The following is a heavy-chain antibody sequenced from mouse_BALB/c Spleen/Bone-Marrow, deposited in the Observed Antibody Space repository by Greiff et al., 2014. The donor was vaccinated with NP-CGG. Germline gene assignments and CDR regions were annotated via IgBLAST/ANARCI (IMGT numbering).Heavy chain of an antibody. D-gene: IGHD1-1*01. CDR3: ASYYYGRYFDV. CDR2: IDPANGNT. V-gene: IGHV14-3*02. CDR1: GFNINDTY. J-gene: IGHJ1*01. Sequence: VQLQQPGAELVKPGASVKLSCTASGFNINDTYMHWVKQRPEQGLEWIGRIDPANGNTKYDPKFQGKATITADTSSNTAYLQLSSLTSEDTAVYYCASYYYGRYFDVWGAGTTVTVSS.